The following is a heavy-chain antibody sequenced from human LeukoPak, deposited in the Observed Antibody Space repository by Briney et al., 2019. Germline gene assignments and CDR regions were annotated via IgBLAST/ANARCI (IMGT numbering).Heavy chain of an antibody. CDR1: GYTFTSYD. CDR2: MNPNSDNT. CDR3: ARGRRSYLVRAYYYDSSGYKYYYYYMDV. V-gene: IGHV1-8*01. Sequence: ASVKVSCKASGYTFTSYDINGVRQATGQGLEWMGWMNPNSDNTGYAQKFQGRVTMTRNTSISTAYMELSSLRSEDTAVYYCARGRRSYLVRAYYYDSSGYKYYYYYMDVWGKGTTVTVSS. J-gene: IGHJ6*03. D-gene: IGHD3-22*01.